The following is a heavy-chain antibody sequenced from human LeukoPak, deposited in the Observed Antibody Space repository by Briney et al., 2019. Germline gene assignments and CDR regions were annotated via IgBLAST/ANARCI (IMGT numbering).Heavy chain of an antibody. CDR2: VSGSGGST. CDR1: GFTFHAYA. V-gene: IGHV3-23*01. J-gene: IGHJ4*02. CDR3: AKDDFLTSGYNRGPSVSGFFDY. Sequence: GSLRLSCEASGFTFHAYAMSWVRQAPGKGLEWVSGVSGSGGSTYYADSVKGRFTISRDNSKDTLFLQMSSLRAEDTAVYYCAKDDFLTSGYNRGPSVSGFFDYWGQGTLVTVSS. D-gene: IGHD3-22*01.